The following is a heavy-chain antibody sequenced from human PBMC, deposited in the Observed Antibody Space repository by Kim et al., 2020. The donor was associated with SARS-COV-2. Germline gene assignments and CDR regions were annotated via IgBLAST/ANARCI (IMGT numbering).Heavy chain of an antibody. CDR3: ARVCNYDILTGYSHYYYYYGMDV. CDR1: GYTFTSYA. V-gene: IGHV1-3*01. J-gene: IGHJ6*02. Sequence: ASVKVSCKASGYTFTSYAMHWVRQAPGQRLEWMGWINAGNGNTKYSQKFQGRVTITRDTSASTAYMELSSLRSEDTAVYYCARVCNYDILTGYSHYYYYYGMDVWGQGTTVTVSS. D-gene: IGHD3-9*01. CDR2: INAGNGNT.